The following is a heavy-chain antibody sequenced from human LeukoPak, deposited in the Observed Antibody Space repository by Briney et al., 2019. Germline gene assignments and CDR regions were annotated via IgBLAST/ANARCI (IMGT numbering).Heavy chain of an antibody. J-gene: IGHJ6*03. Sequence: TGGSLRLSCAASGFTFSSYEMNWVRQAPGKGLEWVSYISSSGNTIYYADSVKGRFTISRDNAKNSLYLQMNSLRAENTAVYYCARGADYYYMDVWGKGTTVTISS. CDR2: ISSSGNTI. CDR1: GFTFSSYE. V-gene: IGHV3-48*03. CDR3: ARGADYYYMDV.